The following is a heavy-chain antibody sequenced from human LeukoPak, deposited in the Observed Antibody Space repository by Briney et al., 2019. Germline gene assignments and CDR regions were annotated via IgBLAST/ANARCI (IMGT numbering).Heavy chain of an antibody. V-gene: IGHV3-48*01. CDR1: GCTFSSYS. CDR2: ISSSSSTI. J-gene: IGHJ4*02. Sequence: GGSLRLSCAASGCTFSSYSMNWVRQAPGKGLEWVSYISSSSSTIYYADSVKGRFTISRDNAKNSLYLQMNSLRAEDTAVYYCAMGLPTPRIAAAGTGAVYFDYWGQGTLVTVSS. D-gene: IGHD6-13*01. CDR3: AMGLPTPRIAAAGTGAVYFDY.